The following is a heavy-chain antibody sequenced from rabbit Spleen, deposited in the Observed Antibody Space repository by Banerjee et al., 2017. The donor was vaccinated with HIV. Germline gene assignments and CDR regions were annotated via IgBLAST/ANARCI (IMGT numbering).Heavy chain of an antibody. CDR3: ARGIGGNMGNEYGMDL. D-gene: IGHD3-1*01. CDR2: IDSGDVGT. CDR1: GFSFSSSYY. J-gene: IGHJ6*01. V-gene: IGHV1S40*01. Sequence: QSLEESGGDLVKPGASLTLTCKASGFSFSSSYYMCWVRQAPGKGLEWIGCIDSGDVGTYYASWAKGRITISKTSSTMDLQMTSLTAADTATYFCARGIGGNMGNEYGMDLWGPGTLVTVS.